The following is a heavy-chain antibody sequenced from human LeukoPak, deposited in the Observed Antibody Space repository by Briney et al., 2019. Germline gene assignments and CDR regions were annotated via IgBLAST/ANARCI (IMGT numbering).Heavy chain of an antibody. Sequence: ASVKVSCKASGYTFITYGISWVRQAPGQGLEWMGWISAYNGDTKYSQKLQGRVTMTTDTSTSTAYMELRSLRFDDTAVYYCGRGPYCSGATCYSQYFDYWGQGTLVTVSS. J-gene: IGHJ4*02. CDR1: GYTFITYG. CDR2: ISAYNGDT. D-gene: IGHD2-15*01. V-gene: IGHV1-18*01. CDR3: GRGPYCSGATCYSQYFDY.